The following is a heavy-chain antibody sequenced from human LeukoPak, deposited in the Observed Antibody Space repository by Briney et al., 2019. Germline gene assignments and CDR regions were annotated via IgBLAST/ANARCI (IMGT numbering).Heavy chain of an antibody. V-gene: IGHV3-20*04. D-gene: IGHD2-8*01. CDR1: GFTFDDYG. CDR3: ARATYCTNGVCYWYFDY. Sequence: GGSLRLSCAASGFTFDDYGMSWVRQAPGKGLEWVPGINWNGGSTGYADSVKGRFTISRDNAKNSLYLQMNSLRAEDTALYYCARATYCTNGVCYWYFDYWGQGTLVIVSS. J-gene: IGHJ4*02. CDR2: INWNGGST.